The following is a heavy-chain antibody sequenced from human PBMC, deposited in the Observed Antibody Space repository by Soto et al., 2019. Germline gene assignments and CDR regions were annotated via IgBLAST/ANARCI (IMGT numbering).Heavy chain of an antibody. J-gene: IGHJ4*01. CDR3: ARDFHYYDSGRYYLCDH. CDR1: GFTFSSYW. V-gene: IGHV3-7*03. Sequence: WVSLRLSCAASGFTFSSYWMSWVRQAPGKGPEWVANLNQDGSEKYYVDSVKGRFTISRDNAKNSLYLQMYSLRAEDTAVYYCARDFHYYDSGRYYLCDHWGEDTLV. CDR2: LNQDGSEK. D-gene: IGHD3-22*01.